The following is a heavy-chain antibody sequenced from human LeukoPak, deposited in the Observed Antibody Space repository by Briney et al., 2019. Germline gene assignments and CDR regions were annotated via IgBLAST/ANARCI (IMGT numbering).Heavy chain of an antibody. D-gene: IGHD3-16*02. Sequence: SETLSLTCTVSGGSISSYYWSWIRQPAGKGLEWIGSIYYSGSTYYNPSLKSRVTISVDTSKNQFSLKLSSVTAADTAVYYCAVETYDYVWGSYRSNWFDPWGQGTLVTVSS. CDR3: AVETYDYVWGSYRSNWFDP. CDR2: IYYSGST. CDR1: GGSISSYY. J-gene: IGHJ5*02. V-gene: IGHV4-59*05.